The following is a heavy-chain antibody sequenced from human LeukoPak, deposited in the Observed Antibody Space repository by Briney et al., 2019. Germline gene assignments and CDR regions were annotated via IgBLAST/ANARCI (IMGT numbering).Heavy chain of an antibody. CDR3: ARSAMVRGVISWFDP. V-gene: IGHV5-51*01. J-gene: IGHJ5*02. CDR1: GYTFSDYW. Sequence: GESLKISCKASGYTFSDYWIGWVRQMPGKGLEWMGIIYPGDSDTRYSPSFQGQVTISADKSISTAYLRWSSLKASDTAMYYCARSAMVRGVISWFDPWGQGTLVTVSS. D-gene: IGHD3-10*01. CDR2: IYPGDSDT.